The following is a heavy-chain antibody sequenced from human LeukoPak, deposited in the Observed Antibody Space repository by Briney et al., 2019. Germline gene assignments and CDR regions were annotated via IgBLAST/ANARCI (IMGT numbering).Heavy chain of an antibody. CDR2: ISGSGGST. J-gene: IGHJ4*02. CDR3: AKDRVSGSYFLPYYFDY. D-gene: IGHD1-26*01. V-gene: IGHV3-23*01. Sequence: GGSLRLSCTASGFNFRSYEMNWVRQAPGKGLEWVSAISGSGGSTYYADSVKGRFTISRDNSKNTLYLQMNSLRAEDTAVYYCAKDRVSGSYFLPYYFDYWGQGTLVTVSS. CDR1: GFNFRSYE.